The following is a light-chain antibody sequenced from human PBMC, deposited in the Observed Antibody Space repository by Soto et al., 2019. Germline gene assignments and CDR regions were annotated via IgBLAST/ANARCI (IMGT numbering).Light chain of an antibody. Sequence: EIVMTQSPSTLSLSPGARAALSCRASQSINSELAWYQQKPCQPPMLRIYGASTMATGVPARFTGSESGSAFTLTISGLQSEDFAVYYCQHGHNWPLTCGQGTRLEI. CDR2: GAS. V-gene: IGKV3-15*01. J-gene: IGKJ2*01. CDR3: QHGHNWPLT. CDR1: QSINSE.